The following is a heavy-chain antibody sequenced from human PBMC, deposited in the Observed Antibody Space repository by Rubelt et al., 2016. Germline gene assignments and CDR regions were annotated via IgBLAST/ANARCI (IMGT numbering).Heavy chain of an antibody. V-gene: IGHV1-18*01. Sequence: QVQLVQSGAEVKKPGASVKVSCKASGYTFTSYGISWVRQAPGQGLEWMGWISAYNGNTNYAQKLQGRVTITPDESTSTAYMELSSLRSEDTAVYYCATGGDFGVVIPNWFDPWGQGTLVTVSS. CDR1: GYTFTSYG. CDR2: ISAYNGNT. CDR3: ATGGDFGVVIPNWFDP. J-gene: IGHJ5*02. D-gene: IGHD3-3*01.